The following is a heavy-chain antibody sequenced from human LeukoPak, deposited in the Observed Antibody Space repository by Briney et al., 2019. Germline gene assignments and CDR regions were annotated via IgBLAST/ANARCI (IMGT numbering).Heavy chain of an antibody. CDR1: GFTFTSSA. V-gene: IGHV1-58*02. J-gene: IGHJ4*02. CDR2: IVVGSGNT. Sequence: ASVKVSCKASGFTFTSSAMQWVRQARGQRLEWIGWIVVGSGNTNYAQKFQERVTITRDMSTSTAYMELSSLRSEDTAVYYCARDRRLQWSHIYYFDYWGQGTLVTVPS. CDR3: ARDRRLQWSHIYYFDY. D-gene: IGHD5-24*01.